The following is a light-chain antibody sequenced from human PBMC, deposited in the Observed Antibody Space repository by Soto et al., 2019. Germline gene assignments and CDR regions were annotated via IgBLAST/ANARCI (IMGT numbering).Light chain of an antibody. J-gene: IGKJ1*01. Sequence: DIQMTQSPSTLSASVGDRVTITCRASQSISVWLAWYQQKAGKAPNLLIYKASRLESGVPSRFSGSGSETEFTLTISSLQPDDFATYYCQQYYTYWHMFGQGTKVDI. V-gene: IGKV1-5*03. CDR2: KAS. CDR3: QQYYTYWHM. CDR1: QSISVW.